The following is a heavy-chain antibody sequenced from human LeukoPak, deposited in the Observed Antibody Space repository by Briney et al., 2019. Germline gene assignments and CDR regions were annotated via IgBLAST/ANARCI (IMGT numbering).Heavy chain of an antibody. V-gene: IGHV4-30-2*01. D-gene: IGHD7-27*01. CDR3: ARAGFSNWFDP. J-gene: IGHJ5*02. CDR2: IYHSGST. CDR1: GGSISSGGYS. Sequence: ASQTLSLTCAVSGGSISSGGYSWSWIRQPPGKGLEWIGYIYHSGSTYYNPSLKSRVTISVDRSKNQFSLKLSSVTVADTAVYYCARAGFSNWFDPWGQGTLVTVSS.